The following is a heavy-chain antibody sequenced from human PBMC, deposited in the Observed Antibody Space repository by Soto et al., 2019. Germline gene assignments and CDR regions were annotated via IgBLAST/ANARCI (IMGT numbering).Heavy chain of an antibody. J-gene: IGHJ4*02. Sequence: GGSLRLSCAASGFTFSSYAMSWVRQAPGKGLEWVSAISGSGGSTYYADSVKGRFTISRDNSKNTLYLQMNSLRAEDTAVYYCATLPFYELEPPPGVPTFDYWGQGTLVTVSS. CDR2: ISGSGGST. D-gene: IGHD1-1*01. V-gene: IGHV3-23*01. CDR3: ATLPFYELEPPPGVPTFDY. CDR1: GFTFSSYA.